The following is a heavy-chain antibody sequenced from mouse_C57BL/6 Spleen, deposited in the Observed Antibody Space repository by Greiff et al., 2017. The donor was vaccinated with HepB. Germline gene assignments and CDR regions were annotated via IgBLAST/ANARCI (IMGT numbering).Heavy chain of an antibody. D-gene: IGHD2-2*01. Sequence: VQLQQSGAELVKPGASVKISCKASGYAFSSYWMNWVKQRPGKGLEWIGQIYPGDGDTNYNGKFKGKATLTADKSSSTAYMQLSSLTSEDSAVYFCVRRDAYGGGFDYWGQGTTLTVSS. J-gene: IGHJ2*01. CDR2: IYPGDGDT. V-gene: IGHV1-80*01. CDR1: GYAFSSYW. CDR3: VRRDAYGGGFDY.